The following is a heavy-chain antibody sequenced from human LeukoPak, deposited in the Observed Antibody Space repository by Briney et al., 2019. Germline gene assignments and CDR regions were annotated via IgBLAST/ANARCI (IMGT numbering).Heavy chain of an antibody. Sequence: GGSLRLSRAASGFTFSSYSMNWVRQAPGKGLEWVSSISSSSSYIYYADSVKSRFTISRDNAKNSLYLQMNSLRAEDTAVHYCARGLGTTVTTDYWGQGTLVTVSS. CDR2: ISSSSSYI. J-gene: IGHJ4*02. CDR1: GFTFSSYS. V-gene: IGHV3-21*01. D-gene: IGHD4-17*01. CDR3: ARGLGTTVTTDY.